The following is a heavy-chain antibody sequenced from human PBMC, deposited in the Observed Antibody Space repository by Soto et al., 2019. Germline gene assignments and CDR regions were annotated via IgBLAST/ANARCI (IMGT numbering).Heavy chain of an antibody. D-gene: IGHD2-21*02. CDR2: IFPIDPDT. J-gene: IGHJ3*01. CDR1: GYTFTRNW. Sequence: GESLKISCKGSGYTFTRNWIGWVRQMPGKGLEWMGIIFPIDPDTRYSPSSQGQVTISADNPISTAYLQWSSLKASDTAIYYCATPGGRDFNAFDVWGQGTMVTVSS. CDR3: ATPGGRDFNAFDV. V-gene: IGHV5-51*01.